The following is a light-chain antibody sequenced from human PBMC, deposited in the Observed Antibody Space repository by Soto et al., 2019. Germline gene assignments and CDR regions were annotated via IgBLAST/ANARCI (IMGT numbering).Light chain of an antibody. CDR2: WAS. Sequence: DIVMTQSPDSLAVSLGERATINCKSSQSVLYSSNNKNYLAWFQQKPGQPPKLLIYWASTRESGGPARFSGSGSVTDFTLTISSLQAGREAVYYCQHSLSRVTGGGGTEVEIQ. CDR3: QHSLSRVT. J-gene: IGKJ4*01. CDR1: QSVLYSSNNKNY. V-gene: IGKV4-1*01.